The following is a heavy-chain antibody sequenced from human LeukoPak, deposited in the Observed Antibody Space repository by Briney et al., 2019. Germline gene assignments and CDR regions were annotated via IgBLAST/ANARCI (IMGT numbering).Heavy chain of an antibody. CDR1: GFTFSSYW. J-gene: IGHJ5*02. D-gene: IGHD6-19*01. V-gene: IGHV3-74*01. CDR2: INSDGSST. Sequence: GGSLRLSCEASGFTFSSYWMHWVRQAPGKGLVWVSRINSDGSSTSYADSVKGRFTISRDNAKNTLYLQMNSLRAEDTAVYYCAREPYSSGWYWFDPWGQGTLVTVSS. CDR3: AREPYSSGWYWFDP.